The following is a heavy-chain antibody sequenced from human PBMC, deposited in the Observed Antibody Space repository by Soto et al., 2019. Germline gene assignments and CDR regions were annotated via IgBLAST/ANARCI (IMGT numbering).Heavy chain of an antibody. Sequence: PXETLSLTCTVSGGAISGYYWTWIRQSAGKGLEWIGRIYSSGGTKYNPPLQSRVTMSLDTSKNQFSLRLSSVTAADTAVYYCARGQRFSDSFDPWGQGTLVTVSS. D-gene: IGHD3-3*01. CDR1: GGAISGYY. CDR3: ARGQRFSDSFDP. CDR2: IYSSGGT. J-gene: IGHJ5*02. V-gene: IGHV4-4*07.